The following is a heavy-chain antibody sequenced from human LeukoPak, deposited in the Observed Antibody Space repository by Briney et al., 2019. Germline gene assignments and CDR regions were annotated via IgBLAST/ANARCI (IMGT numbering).Heavy chain of an antibody. CDR1: GFTFSSYG. D-gene: IGHD4-17*01. J-gene: IGHJ4*02. CDR2: ISYDGSNK. V-gene: IGHV3-30*03. CDR3: ARVMTTVIKAFDY. Sequence: GRSLRLSCAASGFTFSSYGMHWVRQAPGKGLEWVAVISYDGSNKYYADSVKGRFTISRDNSKNTLYLQMNSLRAEDTAVYYCARVMTTVIKAFDYWGQGTLVTVSS.